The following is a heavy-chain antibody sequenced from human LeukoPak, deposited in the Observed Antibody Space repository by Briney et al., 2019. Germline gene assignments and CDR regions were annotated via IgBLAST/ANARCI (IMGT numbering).Heavy chain of an antibody. CDR2: IYSGGST. V-gene: IGHV3-53*01. D-gene: IGHD6-19*01. CDR3: ARDGPGIAVAGTFFDY. Sequence: GGSLRLSCAASGFTFSSFAMSWVRQAPGKGLEWVSVIYSGGSTYYADSVKGRFTISRDNSKDTLYLQMNSLRAEDTAVYYCARDGPGIAVAGTFFDYWGQGTLVTVSS. CDR1: GFTFSSFA. J-gene: IGHJ4*02.